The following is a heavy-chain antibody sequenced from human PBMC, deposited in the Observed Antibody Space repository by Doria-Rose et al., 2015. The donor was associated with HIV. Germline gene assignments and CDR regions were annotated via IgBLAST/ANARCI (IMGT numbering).Heavy chain of an antibody. CDR1: GGSFSGYY. J-gene: IGHJ6*02. V-gene: IGHV4-34*01. Sequence: QVQLQQWDAGLVKPSETLSLTCAVFGGSFSGYYWSWIRQPPGKGLEWIGEINHSGSTNYKPSLKGRVTISLDTSKNPFSLKLSFVTAADTAVYYCARGLLRGGWNDVDYYYDMDVWGQGTTVTVSS. D-gene: IGHD1-1*01. CDR2: INHSGST. CDR3: ARGLLRGGWNDVDYYYDMDV.